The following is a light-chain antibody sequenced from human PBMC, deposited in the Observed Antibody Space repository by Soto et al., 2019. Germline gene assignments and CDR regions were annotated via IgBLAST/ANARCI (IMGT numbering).Light chain of an antibody. V-gene: IGKV3-15*01. J-gene: IGKJ5*01. Sequence: EIVMEQSPATLSVSPGERATLSCRASQSVSTNLAWYQQNPGQAPRLLISGASTRATGIPARFSDSGSGTEFTLTISSLQSEDFAVYYCQQYHNWPTFGQGTRLEIK. CDR3: QQYHNWPT. CDR2: GAS. CDR1: QSVSTN.